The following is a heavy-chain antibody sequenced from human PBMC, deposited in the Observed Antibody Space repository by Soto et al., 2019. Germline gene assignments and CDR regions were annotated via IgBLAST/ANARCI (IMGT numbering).Heavy chain of an antibody. Sequence: EVQLVESGGGLVQPGRSLRLSCAASGFAFDDYTMHWVRQVPGKGLEWVSGINWNSDTVGYADSVKGRFTISRDNARNSLYLQMDSLRAEDTALYYCAKPMAVVVMTDAFDIWGKGKMVTVSS. D-gene: IGHD3-22*01. CDR3: AKPMAVVVMTDAFDI. CDR2: INWNSDTV. J-gene: IGHJ3*02. V-gene: IGHV3-9*01. CDR1: GFAFDDYT.